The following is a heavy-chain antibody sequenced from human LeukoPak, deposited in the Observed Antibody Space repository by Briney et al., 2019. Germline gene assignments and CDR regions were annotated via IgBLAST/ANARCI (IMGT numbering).Heavy chain of an antibody. CDR2: ISDSGAT. CDR1: GGTVTSSTYF. D-gene: IGHD1-14*01. Sequence: SETLSLTCTLSGGTVTSSTYFWGRIRQPPGKGLEWIGSISDSGATYYNPSLKSRVSMSVHTSKNQFSLKLSSVTAADTAVYYCARDGFYYHYYMDVWGEGTTVTVSS. V-gene: IGHV4-39*07. J-gene: IGHJ6*03. CDR3: ARDGFYYHYYMDV.